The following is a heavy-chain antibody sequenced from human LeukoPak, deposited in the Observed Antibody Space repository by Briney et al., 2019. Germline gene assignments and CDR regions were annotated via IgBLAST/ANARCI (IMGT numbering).Heavy chain of an antibody. D-gene: IGHD6-13*01. V-gene: IGHV3-9*01. J-gene: IGHJ4*02. Sequence: PGGSLRLSCAASGFTFDDYAMHWVRQAPGKGLEWVSGIGWNSGGIDYADSVKGRFTISRDNAKNSLYLQMNSLGAEDTALYYCVKVTAAGFVDHWGQGTLVTVSS. CDR2: IGWNSGGI. CDR3: VKVTAAGFVDH. CDR1: GFTFDDYA.